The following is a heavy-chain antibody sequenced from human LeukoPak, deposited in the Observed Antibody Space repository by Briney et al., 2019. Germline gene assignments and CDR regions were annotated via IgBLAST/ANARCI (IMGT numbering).Heavy chain of an antibody. Sequence: GGSLRLSCAASGFTFSDYYMSWIRQAPGKGLEWVSYISNSGSTIYYADSVKGRFTISRDNAKNSLYLQMNSLRAEGTAVYYCARHASGAYSWFDPWGQGTLVTVSS. D-gene: IGHD1-26*01. CDR2: ISNSGSTI. CDR1: GFTFSDYY. CDR3: ARHASGAYSWFDP. J-gene: IGHJ5*02. V-gene: IGHV3-11*04.